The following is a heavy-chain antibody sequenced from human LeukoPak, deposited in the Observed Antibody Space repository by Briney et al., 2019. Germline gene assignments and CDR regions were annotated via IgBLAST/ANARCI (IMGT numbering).Heavy chain of an antibody. V-gene: IGHV4-34*01. D-gene: IGHD6-19*01. CDR1: GVPFSNYY. CDR2: MNHSGYT. Sequence: PSETPSLTCGVSGVPFSNYYLSWVRQSATPGLEWIGEMNHSGYTNYNPSLKSRGTMSIDTSKNQFSLKLTSVTAADAGVYYCTRAVAGHPDWGQGTLVTVSS. CDR3: TRAVAGHPD. J-gene: IGHJ4*02.